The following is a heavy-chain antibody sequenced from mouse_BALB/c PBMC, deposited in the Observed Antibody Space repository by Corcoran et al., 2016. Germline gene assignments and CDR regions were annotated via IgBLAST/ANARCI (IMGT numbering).Heavy chain of an antibody. CDR2: INTHSGVP. J-gene: IGHJ2*01. V-gene: IGHV9-4*02. Sequence: QIQLVQSGPELKKPGETVRISCKASGYTFTTAGMQWVQKMPGKGLKWIGWINTHSGVPKYAEDFKGRFAFSLETSASTAYLQISNLKNEDTATYFCASRDDGSFDYWGQGTTLTVSS. D-gene: IGHD2-3*01. CDR1: GYTFTTAG. CDR3: ASRDDGSFDY.